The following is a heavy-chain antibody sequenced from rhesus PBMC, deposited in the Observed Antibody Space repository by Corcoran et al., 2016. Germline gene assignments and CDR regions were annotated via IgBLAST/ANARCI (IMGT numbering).Heavy chain of an antibody. CDR1: GYSISSGYG. J-gene: IGHJ4*01. D-gene: IGHD5-24*01. CDR2: IYVGSGST. V-gene: IGHV4-127*01. Sequence: QVKLREAGPGLVQPSETLSIPCTVSGYSISSGYGWGWLRPPPGKGLEWIGTIYVGSGSTYDNPSRKSRVTVSKDTAKNQVSLKLSSVTAADTAVYYCARGGYQRVQLGYFDYWGQGVLVTVSS. CDR3: ARGGYQRVQLGYFDY.